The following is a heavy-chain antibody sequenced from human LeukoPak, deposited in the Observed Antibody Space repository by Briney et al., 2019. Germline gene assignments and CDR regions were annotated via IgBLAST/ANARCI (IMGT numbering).Heavy chain of an antibody. J-gene: IGHJ4*02. Sequence: GGSLRLSCAASGFTFSSYAMSWVRRAPGKGLEWVSAISGSGGSTYYADSVKGRFTISRDNSKNTLYLQMNSLRAEDTAVYYCAKDSNTRGYSGYDIDCWGQGTLVTVSS. CDR1: GFTFSSYA. CDR3: AKDSNTRGYSGYDIDC. D-gene: IGHD5-12*01. V-gene: IGHV3-23*01. CDR2: ISGSGGST.